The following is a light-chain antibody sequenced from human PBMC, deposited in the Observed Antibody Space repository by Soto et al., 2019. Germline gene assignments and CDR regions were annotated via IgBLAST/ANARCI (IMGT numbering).Light chain of an antibody. CDR3: CSYAGSYTLV. CDR2: DVS. J-gene: IGLJ2*01. Sequence: QSALTQPRSVSGSPGQSVTISCTGTSSDPGGYNYVSWCQQHPGKAPKLMIYDVSKRPSGVPDRFSGSKSGNTASLTISGLQAEDEADYHCCSYAGSYTLVFGGGTQLTVL. CDR1: SSDPGGYNY. V-gene: IGLV2-11*01.